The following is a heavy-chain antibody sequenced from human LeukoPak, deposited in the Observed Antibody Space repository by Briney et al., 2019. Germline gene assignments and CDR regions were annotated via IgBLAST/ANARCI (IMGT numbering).Heavy chain of an antibody. Sequence: ASVKVSCKASGYTFTNQDLHWVRQAPGQRLEWIGCINPDNGDTKYSQEFQGRVTITRDTSATTAYMELSSLRSEDMAVYYCTLYNYWGQGTLVTVSS. CDR2: INPDNGDT. CDR3: TLYNY. D-gene: IGHD1-14*01. CDR1: GYTFTNQD. V-gene: IGHV1-3*03. J-gene: IGHJ4*02.